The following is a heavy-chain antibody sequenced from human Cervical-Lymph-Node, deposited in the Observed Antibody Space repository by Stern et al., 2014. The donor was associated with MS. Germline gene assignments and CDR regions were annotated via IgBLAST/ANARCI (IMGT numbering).Heavy chain of an antibody. J-gene: IGHJ5*02. CDR3: ARDLRIAAAEGSYWFDP. CDR1: GFTFSSYA. Sequence: VQLVESGVGVVQPGRSLRLSCAASGFTFSSYAMHWVRQAPGKGLEWVAVISYDGSNKYYADSVKGRFTISRDNSKNTLYLQMNSLRAEDTAVYYCARDLRIAAAEGSYWFDPWGQGTLVTVSS. CDR2: ISYDGSNK. D-gene: IGHD6-13*01. V-gene: IGHV3-30-3*01.